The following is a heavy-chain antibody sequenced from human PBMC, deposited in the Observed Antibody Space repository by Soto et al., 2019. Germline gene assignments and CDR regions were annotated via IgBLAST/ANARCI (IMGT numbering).Heavy chain of an antibody. D-gene: IGHD6-13*01. CDR1: GGSISSSSYY. V-gene: IGHV4-39*01. J-gene: IGHJ6*02. CDR3: ARHSAAALHGEYYYGMDV. Sequence: LSLTCTVSGGSISSSSYYWGWIRQPPGKGLEWIGSIYYSGSTYYNPSLKSRVTISVDTSKNQFSLKLSSVTAADTAVYYCARHSAAALHGEYYYGMDVWGQGTTVTVSS. CDR2: IYYSGST.